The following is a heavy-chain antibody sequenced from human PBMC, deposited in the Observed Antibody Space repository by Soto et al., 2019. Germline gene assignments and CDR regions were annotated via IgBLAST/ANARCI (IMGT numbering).Heavy chain of an antibody. V-gene: IGHV1-69*13. CDR3: ATSYGSGSRPFDS. CDR2: IIPIFGTA. J-gene: IGHJ4*02. CDR1: GGTFSSYA. D-gene: IGHD3-10*01. Sequence: SVKVSCKASGGTFSSYAISWVRQAPGQGLEWMGGIIPIFGTANYAQKFQGRVTITADESTSTAYMELSSLRSEDTAVYYCATSYGSGSRPFDSWGQGTPVTVSS.